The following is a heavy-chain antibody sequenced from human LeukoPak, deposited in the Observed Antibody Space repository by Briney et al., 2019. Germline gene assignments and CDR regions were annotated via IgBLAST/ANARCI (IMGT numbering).Heavy chain of an antibody. J-gene: IGHJ4*02. V-gene: IGHV4-59*11. Sequence: PSETLSLTCTVSGDSISSHYWSWIRQPPGKGLEWIGYIYYSGSTNYNPSLKSRVTISVDTSKNQFSLKLSSVTAADTAVYYCARFGYSYEGPIDYWGQGTLVTVSS. CDR1: GDSISSHY. CDR2: IYYSGST. CDR3: ARFGYSYEGPIDY. D-gene: IGHD5-18*01.